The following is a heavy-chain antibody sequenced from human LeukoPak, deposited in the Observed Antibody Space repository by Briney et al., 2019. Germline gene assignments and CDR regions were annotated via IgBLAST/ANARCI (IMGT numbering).Heavy chain of an antibody. D-gene: IGHD3-22*01. CDR1: GYTFTGYY. CDR3: ARDAGHYYDSSGYSD. V-gene: IGHV1-2*02. J-gene: IGHJ4*02. Sequence: GASVKVSCKASGYTFTGYYMHWVRQAPGQGLEWMGWINPNTGGTNYAQKLQGRVTMTTDTSTSTAYMELRSLRSDDTAVYYCARDAGHYYDSSGYSDWGQGTLVTVSS. CDR2: INPNTGGT.